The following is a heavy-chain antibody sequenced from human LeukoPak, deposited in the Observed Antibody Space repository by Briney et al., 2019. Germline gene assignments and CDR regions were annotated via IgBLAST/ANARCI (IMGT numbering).Heavy chain of an antibody. V-gene: IGHV4-59*11. CDR2: ISYIGTT. J-gene: IGHJ3*02. D-gene: IGHD4-17*01. CDR3: ARDLVTVTKGFDI. Sequence: SETLSLTCAVSDDSFSSHYWTWIRQPPGKGPEWIGYISYIGTTNYNPSLKSRVTISIDTSKNQFSLKLSSVTAADTAVYYCARDLVTVTKGFDIWGRGQWSASLQ. CDR1: DDSFSSHY.